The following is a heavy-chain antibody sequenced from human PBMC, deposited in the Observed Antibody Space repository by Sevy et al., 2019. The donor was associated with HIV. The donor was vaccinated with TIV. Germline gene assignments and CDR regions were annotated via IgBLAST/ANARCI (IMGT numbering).Heavy chain of an antibody. V-gene: IGHV1-18*01. CDR1: GYTFTSYG. D-gene: IGHD3-3*01. CDR3: ASDWQNYDFWSGYSSVWFDP. Sequence: ASVKVSCKASGYTFTSYGISWVRQAPGQGLEWMGWISAYNGNTNYAQKLQGRVTMTTDTSTSTAYMELRSLRSDDTAVYYCASDWQNYDFWSGYSSVWFDPWGQGTLVTVSS. CDR2: ISAYNGNT. J-gene: IGHJ5*02.